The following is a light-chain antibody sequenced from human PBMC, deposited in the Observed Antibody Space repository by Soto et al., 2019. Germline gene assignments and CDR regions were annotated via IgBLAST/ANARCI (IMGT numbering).Light chain of an antibody. Sequence: QSVLMQPPSISGAPGLRVTISCTGSSTNIGAGYDVHWYQQVPGTAPKLLIYGDNKRPSGVPDRFSTSKSDTSASLVITGLQAEDEADYYCQSYDHSLSGSWIFGGGTKLTVL. CDR1: STNIGAGYD. CDR3: QSYDHSLSGSWI. J-gene: IGLJ2*01. V-gene: IGLV1-40*01. CDR2: GDN.